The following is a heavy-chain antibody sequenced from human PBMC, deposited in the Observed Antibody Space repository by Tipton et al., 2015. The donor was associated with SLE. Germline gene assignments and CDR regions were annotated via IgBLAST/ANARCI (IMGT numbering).Heavy chain of an antibody. CDR3: ARDRGAEGSGWYFIL. CDR2: IYVPGDK. D-gene: IGHD4/OR15-4a*01. V-gene: IGHV3-53*01. J-gene: IGHJ2*01. CDR1: GFSVTNNY. Sequence: SLRLSCAASGFSVTNNYMSWVRQAPGKGLEWVSVIYVPGDKYYADSVKGRFTISRDNSKNTVYLDMLSLRADDTAMYYCARDRGAEGSGWYFILWGRGTLITVSS.